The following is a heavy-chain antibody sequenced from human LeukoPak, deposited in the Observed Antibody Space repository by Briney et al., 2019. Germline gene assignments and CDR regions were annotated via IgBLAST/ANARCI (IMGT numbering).Heavy chain of an antibody. J-gene: IGHJ6*02. CDR2: VNRDGSET. CDR1: GFTFSDYY. CDR3: ARNNGMDV. V-gene: IGHV3-7*03. Sequence: GGSLRLSCAASGFTFSDYYMTWIRQAPGRGPEWVANVNRDGSETYYLDSVKGRFTISKDNAKNSLYLQMNSLRAEDTALYHCARNNGMDVWGQGTTVIVSS.